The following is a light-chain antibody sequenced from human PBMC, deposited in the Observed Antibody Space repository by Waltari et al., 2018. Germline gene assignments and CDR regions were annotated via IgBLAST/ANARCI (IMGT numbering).Light chain of an antibody. V-gene: IGLV3-19*01. CDR2: DKN. Sequence: IHHPALSVAVRHAVSITCEGDSLRLYYASWYQQRLGNPTILVIYDKNSRPSGVPDRFSASSSDNTATVSITGAQAEDEADYYCGTRDVSGGGGAFGGGTKLTVL. J-gene: IGLJ2*01. CDR1: SLRLYY. CDR3: GTRDVSGGGGA.